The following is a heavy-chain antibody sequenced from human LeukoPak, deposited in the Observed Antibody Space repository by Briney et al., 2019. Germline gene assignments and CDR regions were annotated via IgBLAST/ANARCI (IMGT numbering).Heavy chain of an antibody. J-gene: IGHJ4*02. Sequence: SETLSLTCTVSGGSISSSSYYWGWIRQPPGKGLEWIGSIYYSGSTYYNPSLKSRVTTSVDTSKNQFSLKLSSVTAADTAVYYCAVADADYYDSSGYYYFDYWGQGTLVTVSS. CDR3: AVADADYYDSSGYYYFDY. CDR1: GGSISSSSYY. CDR2: IYYSGST. D-gene: IGHD3-22*01. V-gene: IGHV4-39*01.